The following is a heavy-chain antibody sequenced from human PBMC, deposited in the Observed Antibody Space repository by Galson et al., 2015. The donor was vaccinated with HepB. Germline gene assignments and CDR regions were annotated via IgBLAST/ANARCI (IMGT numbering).Heavy chain of an antibody. CDR1: GGTFSSYA. V-gene: IGHV1-69*06. CDR3: ARVGGYDFWSGYYTGRHYYYMDV. J-gene: IGHJ6*03. CDR2: IIPIFGTA. D-gene: IGHD3-3*01. Sequence: SVKVSCKASGGTFSSYAISWVRQAPGQGLEWMGGIIPIFGTANYAQKFQGRVTITADKSTSTAYMELSSPRSEDTAVYYCARVGGYDFWSGYYTGRHYYYMDVWGKGTTVTVSS.